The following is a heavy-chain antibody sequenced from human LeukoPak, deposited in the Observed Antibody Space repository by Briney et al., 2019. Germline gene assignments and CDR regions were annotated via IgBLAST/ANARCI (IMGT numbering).Heavy chain of an antibody. D-gene: IGHD2/OR15-2a*01. CDR2: INPNSGGT. CDR3: ARPTSRRLLYYFDY. CDR1: GYTFTGYY. J-gene: IGHJ4*02. V-gene: IGHV1-2*02. Sequence: ASVKVSCKASGYTFTGYYMHWVRQAPGQGLEWMGWINPNSGGTNYAQKFQGRVTMTRDTSISTAYMELSRLRSDDTAVYYCARPTSRRLLYYFDYWGQGTLVTVSS.